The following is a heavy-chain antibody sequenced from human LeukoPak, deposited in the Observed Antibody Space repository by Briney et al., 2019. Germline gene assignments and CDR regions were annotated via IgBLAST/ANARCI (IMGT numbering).Heavy chain of an antibody. Sequence: PSQTLSLTCTVSGGSINNFYWSWIRQPPGKGLEWIGYIYYSGSTYYNPSLKSRVTISVDTSKNQFSLKLSSVTAADTAVYYCARAQWWELFTFDIWGQGTMVTVSS. CDR1: GGSINNFY. CDR3: ARAQWWELFTFDI. J-gene: IGHJ3*02. D-gene: IGHD1-26*01. CDR2: IYYSGST. V-gene: IGHV4-30-4*08.